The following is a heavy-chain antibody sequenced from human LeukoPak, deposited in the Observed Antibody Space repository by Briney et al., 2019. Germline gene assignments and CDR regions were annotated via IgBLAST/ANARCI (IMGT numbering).Heavy chain of an antibody. D-gene: IGHD2-15*01. CDR3: AKETGSYCSGGGCYRVGFDY. J-gene: IGHJ4*02. CDR2: ISGSGGNT. Sequence: GGSLRLSCAASGFTFSSYAMSWVRQAPGKGLEWVSAISGSGGNTYYADSMKGRFTISRDNSKNTLYLQMNSLRAEDTAVYYCAKETGSYCSGGGCYRVGFDYWGQGTLVTVSS. CDR1: GFTFSSYA. V-gene: IGHV3-23*01.